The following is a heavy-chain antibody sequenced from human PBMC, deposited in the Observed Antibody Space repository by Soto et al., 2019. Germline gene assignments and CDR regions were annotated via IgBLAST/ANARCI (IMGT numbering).Heavy chain of an antibody. J-gene: IGHJ4*02. Sequence: GGPLRLSCAASVLTFSSYWMHWVRLVPGKGLVWLSRINSNGDNIRYADSVKGRFTISRDISKNMFYQQMDSLRAEDTAIYYCANLYSDYDAKWGQGTQVTVSS. D-gene: IGHD4-17*01. CDR1: VLTFSSYW. V-gene: IGHV3-74*01. CDR2: INSNGDNI. CDR3: ANLYSDYDAK.